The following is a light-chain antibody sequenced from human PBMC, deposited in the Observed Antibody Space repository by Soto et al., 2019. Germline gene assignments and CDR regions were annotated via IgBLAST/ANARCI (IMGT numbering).Light chain of an antibody. Sequence: ETVLTQSPGTLSLSPGEGATLSCRASQSVSSNLAWYQQKPRQAPRLLIYGASTRATGIPARFSGSGSGTEFTLTISSLEPEDFAVYYCQQRSRWPWTFGQGTKVDIK. CDR2: GAS. J-gene: IGKJ1*01. CDR1: QSVSSN. V-gene: IGKV3-11*01. CDR3: QQRSRWPWT.